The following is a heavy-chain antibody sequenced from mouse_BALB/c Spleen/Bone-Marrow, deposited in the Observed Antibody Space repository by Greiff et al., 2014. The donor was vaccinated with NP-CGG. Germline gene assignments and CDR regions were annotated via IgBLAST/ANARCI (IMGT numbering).Heavy chain of an antibody. D-gene: IGHD1-2*01. CDR2: IDPANGNT. Sequence: VQLQQPGAELVKPGASVKLSCTTSGFDIKDTYMNWVKKRPEQGLEWIGRIDPANGNTKYDPKFQGKATITADTSSNTVHLQVNSLTSEDTAVYYCARGTYGLDYWGQGTTLTVSS. CDR1: GFDIKDTY. J-gene: IGHJ2*01. V-gene: IGHV14-3*02. CDR3: ARGTYGLDY.